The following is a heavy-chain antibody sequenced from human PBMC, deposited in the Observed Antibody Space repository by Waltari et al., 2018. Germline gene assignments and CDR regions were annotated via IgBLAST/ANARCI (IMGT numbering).Heavy chain of an antibody. D-gene: IGHD3-22*01. CDR3: ASAGISYYDSSGMNFQH. V-gene: IGHV1-69*08. Sequence: QVQLVQSGAEVKKPGSSVKVSCKASGGTFSSYAISWVRQAHGQGLEWMGRIIPIFGTATYAQKFQGRVTITADKSTSTAYMALSSLRSEDTAVYYCASAGISYYDSSGMNFQHWGQGTLVTVSS. CDR2: IIPIFGTA. CDR1: GGTFSSYA. J-gene: IGHJ1*01.